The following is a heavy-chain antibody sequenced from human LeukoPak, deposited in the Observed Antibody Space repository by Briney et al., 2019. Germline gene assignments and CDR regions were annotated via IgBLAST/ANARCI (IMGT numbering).Heavy chain of an antibody. V-gene: IGHV3-48*01. CDR1: GFTFSSYS. Sequence: GGSLRLPCAASGFTFSSYSMNWVRQAPGKGLEWVSYISGSSSTIYYADSVKGRFTISRDNAKNSLYLQMNSLRAEDTAVYYCARVFKEIVVVYTGTAYYYGMDVWGQGTTVTVSS. D-gene: IGHD2-15*01. CDR3: ARVFKEIVVVYTGTAYYYGMDV. CDR2: ISGSSSTI. J-gene: IGHJ6*02.